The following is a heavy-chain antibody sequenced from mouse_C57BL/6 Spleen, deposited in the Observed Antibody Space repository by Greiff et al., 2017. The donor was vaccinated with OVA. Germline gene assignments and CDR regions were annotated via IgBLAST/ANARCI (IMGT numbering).Heavy chain of an antibody. CDR3: ARGLGAYYSNYNYFDY. D-gene: IGHD2-5*01. CDR1: GYTFTSYW. Sequence: QVQLQQPGAELVKPGASVKMSCKASGYTFTSYWITWVKQRPGQGLEWIGDIYPGSGSTTYNEKFKSKATLTVDTSSSTAYMQLSSLTSEDSAVYYCARGLGAYYSNYNYFDYWGQGTTLTVSS. CDR2: IYPGSGST. J-gene: IGHJ2*01. V-gene: IGHV1-55*01.